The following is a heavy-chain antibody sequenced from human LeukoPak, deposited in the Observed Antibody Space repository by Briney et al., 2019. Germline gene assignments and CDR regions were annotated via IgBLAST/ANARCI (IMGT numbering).Heavy chain of an antibody. D-gene: IGHD3-3*01. CDR3: ARHFRFLEDY. J-gene: IGHJ4*02. CDR1: GFTFSSYW. V-gene: IGHV3-7*01. Sequence: GGSLRLSCAASGFTFSSYWMTWVRQAPGKGLEWVGNIKRDGSEKYYVDSVKGRFTISRDNAKNSLYLQMNSLRAEDTAVYYCARHFRFLEDYWGQGTLVTVSS. CDR2: IKRDGSEK.